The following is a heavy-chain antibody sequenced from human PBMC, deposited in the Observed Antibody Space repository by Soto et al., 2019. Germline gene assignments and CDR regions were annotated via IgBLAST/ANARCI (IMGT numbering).Heavy chain of an antibody. CDR2: FIPVVGVV. J-gene: IGHJ4*02. V-gene: IGHV1-69*04. Sequence: QVQLVQSGPEVKKPGSTVRVACKTSGGSLSSNSLSWVRQAPGQGLEWMGRFIPVVGVVNYAQKFKGRVTISADTVTNTAYMELNSLGSDATAVYYCARLERSADYWGQGTLVTVSS. CDR3: ARLERSADY. D-gene: IGHD3-3*01. CDR1: GGSLSSNS.